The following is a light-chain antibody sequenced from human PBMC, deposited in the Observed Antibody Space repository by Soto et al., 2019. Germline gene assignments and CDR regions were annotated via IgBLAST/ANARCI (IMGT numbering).Light chain of an antibody. Sequence: QSALTQPASVSGSPGQSITISCTGTSSDVGGYEYVSWYQQHPGKAPKLMIYEVSNRPSGVSNRFSGSKSGNTASLTISGLQAEDEADYYCSSYTSSSTLRVFGGGTKLTVL. CDR2: EVS. CDR1: SSDVGGYEY. J-gene: IGLJ3*02. CDR3: SSYTSSSTLRV. V-gene: IGLV2-14*01.